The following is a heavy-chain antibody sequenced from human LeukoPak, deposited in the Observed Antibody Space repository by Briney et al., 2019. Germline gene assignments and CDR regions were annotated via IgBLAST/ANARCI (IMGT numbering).Heavy chain of an antibody. J-gene: IGHJ4*02. CDR2: IYAGGDT. V-gene: IGHV3-53*01. CDR3: ARSGSGWFDY. CDR1: GFSVSSNF. D-gene: IGHD6-19*01. Sequence: GGSLRLSCAASGFSVSSNFMSWVRQAPGKGLEWVSVIYAGGDTYYADSVKGRFTISRDNFKNTVYLQMNSLRAEDTGMYYCARSGSGWFDYGGQGTLVTVS.